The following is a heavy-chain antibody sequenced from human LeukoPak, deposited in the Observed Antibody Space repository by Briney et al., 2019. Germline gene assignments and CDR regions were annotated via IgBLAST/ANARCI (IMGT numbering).Heavy chain of an antibody. CDR2: IYTSGST. CDR3: ARGRGDSYYYDSSGYSDAFDI. J-gene: IGHJ3*02. D-gene: IGHD3-22*01. V-gene: IGHV4-4*07. CDR1: GGSISSYY. Sequence: PSETLSLTCTVSGGSISSYYWSWIRQPAGKGLDWIGRIYTSGSTNYNPSLKSRVTMSVDTSKNQFSLKLSSVTAADTAVYYCARGRGDSYYYDSSGYSDAFDIWGQGTMVTVSS.